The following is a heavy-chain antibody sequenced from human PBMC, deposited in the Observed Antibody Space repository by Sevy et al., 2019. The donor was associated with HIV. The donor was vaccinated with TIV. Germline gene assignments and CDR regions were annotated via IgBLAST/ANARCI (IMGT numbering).Heavy chain of an antibody. D-gene: IGHD3-3*01. V-gene: IGHV1-8*01. J-gene: IGHJ6*02. Sequence: ASVKVSCAAFGYTFTTYDINWVRQAPGQGLEWMGWMSPNTGATGFEQKFQGRVTLTRNKSITTAYMELSSLTYEDTAIYYGARGGNGDFWSYEYYYYGMDVWGQGTTVTVSS. CDR2: MSPNTGAT. CDR3: ARGGNGDFWSYEYYYYGMDV. CDR1: GYTFTTYD.